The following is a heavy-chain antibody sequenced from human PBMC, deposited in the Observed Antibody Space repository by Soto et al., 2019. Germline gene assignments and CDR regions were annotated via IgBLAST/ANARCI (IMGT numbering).Heavy chain of an antibody. CDR1: GYTFTSYG. CDR2: ISAYNGNT. J-gene: IGHJ4*02. Sequence: ASVKVSCKASGYTFTSYGISWLRQAPGQGLEWMGWISAYNGNTNYAQKLQGRVTMTTDTSTSTAYMELRSLRSDDTAVYYCARVSANYDILTGSMRKALDYWGQGTLVTVSS. CDR3: ARVSANYDILTGSMRKALDY. D-gene: IGHD3-9*01. V-gene: IGHV1-18*01.